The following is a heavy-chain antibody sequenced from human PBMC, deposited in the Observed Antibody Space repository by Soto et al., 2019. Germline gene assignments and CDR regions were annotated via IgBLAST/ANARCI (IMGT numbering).Heavy chain of an antibody. J-gene: IGHJ6*02. CDR2: INAGNANT. Sequence: ASVKVSCKASGYTFTSYAMHWVRQAPGQRLEWMGWINAGNANTKYSQKFQGRVTITRDTSASTAYMELRSLRSEDTAVYYCASVETQRYYYGMDVWGQGTTVTVS. D-gene: IGHD2-15*01. V-gene: IGHV1-3*01. CDR3: ASVETQRYYYGMDV. CDR1: GYTFTSYA.